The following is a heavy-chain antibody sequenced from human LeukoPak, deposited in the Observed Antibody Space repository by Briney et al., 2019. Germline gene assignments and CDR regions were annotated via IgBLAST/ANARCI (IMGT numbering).Heavy chain of an antibody. CDR2: ICGSGGST. CDR3: AKSPTYYYDSTDY. Sequence: PGGSLRLSCAASGFTVSSNYMSWVRQAPGKGLEWVSAICGSGGSTYYADSVKGRFTISRDNSKNTLYLQMNSLRAEDTAVYYCAKSPTYYYDSTDYWGQGTLVTVSS. J-gene: IGHJ4*02. CDR1: GFTVSSNY. V-gene: IGHV3-23*01. D-gene: IGHD3-22*01.